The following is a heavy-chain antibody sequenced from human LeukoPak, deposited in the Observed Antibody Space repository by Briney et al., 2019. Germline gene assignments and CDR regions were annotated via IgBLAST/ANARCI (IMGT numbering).Heavy chain of an antibody. CDR2: ISYDGSNK. Sequence: GGSLRLSCAASGFTFSSYGMHWVRQAPGKGLEWVAVISYDGSNKYYADSVKGRFTISRDNSKNTLYLQMDSLRAEDTAVYYCARLYRYSSSSSVSWFDPWGQGTLVTVSS. CDR3: ARLYRYSSSSSVSWFDP. J-gene: IGHJ5*02. D-gene: IGHD6-13*01. CDR1: GFTFSSYG. V-gene: IGHV3-30*03.